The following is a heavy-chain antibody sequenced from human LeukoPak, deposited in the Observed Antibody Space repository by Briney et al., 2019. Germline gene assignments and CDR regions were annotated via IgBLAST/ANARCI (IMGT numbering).Heavy chain of an antibody. V-gene: IGHV1-69*04. Sequence: GASVKVSCKASGYTFTSYDINWVRQATGQGLEWMGRIIPILGIANYAQKFQGRVTITADKSTSTAYMELSSLRSEDTAVYYRARDHSYYYGSGSYYNSWFDPWGQGTLVTVSS. CDR1: GYTFTSYD. CDR2: IIPILGIA. D-gene: IGHD3-10*01. J-gene: IGHJ5*02. CDR3: ARDHSYYYGSGSYYNSWFDP.